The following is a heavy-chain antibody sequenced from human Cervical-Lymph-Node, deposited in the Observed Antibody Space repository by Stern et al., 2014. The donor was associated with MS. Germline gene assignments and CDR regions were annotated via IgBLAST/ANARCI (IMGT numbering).Heavy chain of an antibody. D-gene: IGHD6-13*01. CDR1: GGSISSSNW. Sequence: QVQLQESGPGLVKPSGTLSLTCAVSGGSISSSNWWSWVRQPPGKGLEWIGEIYHSGSTNYNPSLKSRVTISVDRSKTRCSLKVSSVTAADTAVYYCARAAAGSLWGSGRDNAEYFQHWGHGTLVTVSS. V-gene: IGHV4-4*02. J-gene: IGHJ1*01. CDR3: ARAAAGSLWGSGRDNAEYFQH. CDR2: IYHSGST.